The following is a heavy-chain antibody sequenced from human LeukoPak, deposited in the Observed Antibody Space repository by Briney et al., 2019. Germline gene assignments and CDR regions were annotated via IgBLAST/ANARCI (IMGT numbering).Heavy chain of an antibody. CDR1: GFTFSSYA. CDR2: INSNGGCT. CDR3: ARVPSYYYYYMDV. J-gene: IGHJ6*03. V-gene: IGHV3-64*01. Sequence: GGSLRLSCVASGFTFSSYAMHWVRQTPGKGLEYVSGINSNGGCTHYANSVKGRFTISRDNAKNTLYLQMNSLRAEDTAVYYCARVPSYYYYYMDVWGKGTTVTVSS.